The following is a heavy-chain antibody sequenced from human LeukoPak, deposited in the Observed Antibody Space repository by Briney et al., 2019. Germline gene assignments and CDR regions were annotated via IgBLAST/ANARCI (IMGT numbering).Heavy chain of an antibody. J-gene: IGHJ4*02. V-gene: IGHV1-69*06. D-gene: IGHD1-26*01. CDR3: ARAEPYSGSYYFDY. Sequence: ASVKVSCKASGGTFSSYAISWVRQALGQGLEWMGGIIPIFGTANYAQKFQGRVTITADKSTSTAYMELSSLRSEDTAVYYCARAEPYSGSYYFDYWGQGTLVTVSS. CDR1: GGTFSSYA. CDR2: IIPIFGTA.